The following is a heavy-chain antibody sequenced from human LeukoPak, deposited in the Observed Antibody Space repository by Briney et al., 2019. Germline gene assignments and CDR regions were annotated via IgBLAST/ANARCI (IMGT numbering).Heavy chain of an antibody. D-gene: IGHD2-15*01. J-gene: IGHJ4*02. CDR3: TVLLGYCSGGSCYSLDY. CDR1: GFTFSSYA. V-gene: IGHV3-30-3*01. CDR2: ISYDGSNK. Sequence: GGSLRLSCAASGFTFSSYAMHWVRQAPGKGLEWVAVISYDGSNKYYADSVKGRFTISRDNSKNTLYLQMNGLRAEDTAVYYCTVLLGYCSGGSCYSLDYWGQGTLVTVSS.